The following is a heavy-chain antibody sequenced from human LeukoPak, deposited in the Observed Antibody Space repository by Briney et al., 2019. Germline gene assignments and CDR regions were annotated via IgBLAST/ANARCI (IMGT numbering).Heavy chain of an antibody. CDR3: AKYFSRDRVTIFDDAFHI. Sequence: GGSLRLSCAASGFTFSSYAMTWVRQAPGKGLEWVSGISGSGGSTYYADSVKGRFTISRDNSKNTLFLQMNSLRAEDTAVYYCAKYFSRDRVTIFDDAFHIWGQGTMVTVSS. CDR2: ISGSGGST. CDR1: GFTFSSYA. V-gene: IGHV3-23*01. J-gene: IGHJ3*02. D-gene: IGHD3-3*01.